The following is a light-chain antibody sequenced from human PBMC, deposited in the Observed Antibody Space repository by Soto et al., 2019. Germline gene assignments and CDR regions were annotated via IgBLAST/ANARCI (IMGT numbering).Light chain of an antibody. V-gene: IGKV1-27*01. CDR3: QKYNSAPYT. J-gene: IGKJ2*01. CDR2: TAS. Sequence: DIQMTQSPSSLSASVGDRVTITCRASQGISNYLAWYQQKPGKIPKLLTYTASNLQSGVPSRFSGSGSGTDFTLTISSLQPEDVATYYRQKYNSAPYTFGQGTKLEIK. CDR1: QGISNY.